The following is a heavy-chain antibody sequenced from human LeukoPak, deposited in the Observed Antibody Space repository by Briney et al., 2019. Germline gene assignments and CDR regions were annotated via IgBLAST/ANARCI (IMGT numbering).Heavy chain of an antibody. CDR1: GFTFSSYA. J-gene: IGHJ4*02. D-gene: IGHD2-2*01. Sequence: GSLGLSCAASGFTFSSYAMSWVRQAPGKGLEWVSAISGSGGSTYYADSVKGRFTISRDNSKNTLYLQMNSLRAEDTAVYYCAKEGRYCSSTSCSEPFDYWGQGTLVTVSS. CDR3: AKEGRYCSSTSCSEPFDY. V-gene: IGHV3-23*01. CDR2: ISGSGGST.